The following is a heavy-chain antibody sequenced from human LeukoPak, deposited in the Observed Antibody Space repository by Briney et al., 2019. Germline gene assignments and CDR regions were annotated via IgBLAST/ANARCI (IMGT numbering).Heavy chain of an antibody. CDR3: ARSSEGSSWYDY. Sequence: SEALSLTCTVSGGSISSYYWSWIRQPPGKGLEWIGEINHSGSTNYNPSLKSRVTISVDTSKNQFSLKLSSVTAADTAVYYCARSSEGSSWYDYWGQGTLVTVSS. V-gene: IGHV4-34*01. CDR1: GGSISSYY. J-gene: IGHJ4*02. D-gene: IGHD6-13*01. CDR2: INHSGST.